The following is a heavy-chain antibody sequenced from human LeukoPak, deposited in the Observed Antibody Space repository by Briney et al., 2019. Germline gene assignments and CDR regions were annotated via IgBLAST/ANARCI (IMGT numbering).Heavy chain of an antibody. CDR3: TRGGSSFYAGWSDP. D-gene: IGHD6-13*01. V-gene: IGHV3-7*01. CDR1: GFSFSTFW. CDR2: IKQHGSEK. J-gene: IGHJ5*02. Sequence: GGPLSLSCAASGFSFSTFWMTWVRQAPGKGLEWVATIKQHGSEKHYVDSVKGRFTISRDDAKNSLYLQMTSLRDEDTAGYYCTRGGSSFYAGWSDPWGQGSLVTVSS.